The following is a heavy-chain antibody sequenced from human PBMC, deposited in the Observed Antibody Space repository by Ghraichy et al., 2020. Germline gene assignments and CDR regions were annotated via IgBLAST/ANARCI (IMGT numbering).Heavy chain of an antibody. CDR3: ARIPPYRLGGSWLQSDYSFDY. CDR2: IYYSGST. V-gene: IGHV4-59*01. D-gene: IGHD5-24*01. Sequence: SETLSLTCTVSGGSISSYYWSWIRQPPGKGLEWIGYIYYSGSTNYNPSLKSRVTISVDTSKNQFSLKLSSVTAADTAVYYCARIPPYRLGGSWLQSDYSFDYWGQGTLVTVSS. J-gene: IGHJ4*02. CDR1: GGSISSYY.